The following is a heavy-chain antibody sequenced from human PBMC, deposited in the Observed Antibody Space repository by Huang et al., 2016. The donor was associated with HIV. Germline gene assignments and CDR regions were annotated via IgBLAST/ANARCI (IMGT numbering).Heavy chain of an antibody. V-gene: IGHV1-18*04. J-gene: IGHJ4*02. D-gene: IGHD6-19*01. CDR3: ARDATGYGTGWSTEFDY. CDR2: IRPHSGKP. Sequence: HVQLVQSGADVKKPGASVKVSCKASGYTFDSYGINWVRQAPGQGLEWMGWIRPHSGKPNHEQKLQGRVTMTTDTTTSTAYMELRILTSDDTAVYYCARDATGYGTGWSTEFDYWGQGTLVTVSS. CDR1: GYTFDSYG.